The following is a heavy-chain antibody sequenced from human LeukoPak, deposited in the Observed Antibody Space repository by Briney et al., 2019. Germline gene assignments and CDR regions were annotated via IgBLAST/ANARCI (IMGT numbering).Heavy chain of an antibody. CDR2: IYYSGTT. CDR1: GGPISSPNHD. D-gene: IGHD3-10*01. V-gene: IGHV4-39*01. J-gene: IGHJ5*02. Sequence: SETLSLTCSVSGGPISSPNHDWAWIRQPPGQGLEWIGSIYYSGTTYYNLSLKSRVTLSVDTSQNQFSLKLSSVTAADTAIYFCARSLGANTWVGNWFDPWGQGTLVIVSP. CDR3: ARSLGANTWVGNWFDP.